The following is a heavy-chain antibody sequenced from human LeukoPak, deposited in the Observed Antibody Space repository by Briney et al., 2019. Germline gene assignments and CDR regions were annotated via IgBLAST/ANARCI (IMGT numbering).Heavy chain of an antibody. D-gene: IGHD3-22*01. CDR1: GGSISGYY. CDR3: AGAGYYDSSGLPLHAFDI. V-gene: IGHV4-59*01. Sequence: PSGTLSLTCTVSGGSISGYYWSWIRQPPGKGLEWIGYIYYSGSTNYNPSLKSRVTISVDTSKNQFSLKLRSVTAADTAVYYCAGAGYYDSSGLPLHAFDIWGQGTMVTVSS. J-gene: IGHJ3*02. CDR2: IYYSGST.